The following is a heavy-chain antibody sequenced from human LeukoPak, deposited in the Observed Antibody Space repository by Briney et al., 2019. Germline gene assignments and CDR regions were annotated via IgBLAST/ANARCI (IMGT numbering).Heavy chain of an antibody. CDR1: GGSISSYY. V-gene: IGHV4-59*01. CDR2: IYYSGST. Sequence: SETLSLTCTVSGGSISSYYWSWIRQPPGKGLEWIGYIYYSGSTNYNPSLKSRVTISVDTSKNQFSLKLSSVTAADTAVYYCARDLANYRSTSLRGFDYWGQGTLVTVSS. D-gene: IGHD2-2*01. CDR3: ARDLANYRSTSLRGFDY. J-gene: IGHJ4*02.